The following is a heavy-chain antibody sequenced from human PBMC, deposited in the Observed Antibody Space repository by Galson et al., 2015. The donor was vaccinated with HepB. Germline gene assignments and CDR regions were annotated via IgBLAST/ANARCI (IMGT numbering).Heavy chain of an antibody. CDR1: GFTFSDYY. Sequence: SLRLSCAASGFTFSDYYMSWIRQAPGKGLEWVSYISSSSSYIYYADSVKGRFTISRDNAKNSLYLQMNSLRAEDTAVYYCARGTSIAAPFDYWGQGTLVTVSS. CDR2: ISSSSSYI. V-gene: IGHV3-11*06. J-gene: IGHJ4*02. D-gene: IGHD6-13*01. CDR3: ARGTSIAAPFDY.